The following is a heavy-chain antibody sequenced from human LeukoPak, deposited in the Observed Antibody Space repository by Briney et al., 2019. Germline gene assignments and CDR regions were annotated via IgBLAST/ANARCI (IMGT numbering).Heavy chain of an antibody. V-gene: IGHV1-69*04. Sequence: ASVKVSCKASGGTFSSYAISWVRQAPGQGLEWMGRIIPILGIANYAQKFQGRVTITADKSTSTSYMELSSLRSEDTAVYYCARGLEGVGATRYDYWGQGTLVTVSS. CDR2: IIPILGIA. J-gene: IGHJ4*02. D-gene: IGHD1-26*01. CDR3: ARGLEGVGATRYDY. CDR1: GGTFSSYA.